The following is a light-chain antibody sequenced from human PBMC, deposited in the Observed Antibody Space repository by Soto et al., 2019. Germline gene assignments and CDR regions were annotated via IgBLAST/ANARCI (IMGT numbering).Light chain of an antibody. J-gene: IGKJ1*01. CDR1: QSISNY. Sequence: DIQMTQSPSSLSASVGDRVTITCRASQSISNYLNWYQQKPGKAPKLLIYAASILHSGVPSRFSGSGSGTDFTLTISRLQPEDFATYYCQQSYSTLRTFGQGTKVEIK. V-gene: IGKV1-39*01. CDR2: AAS. CDR3: QQSYSTLRT.